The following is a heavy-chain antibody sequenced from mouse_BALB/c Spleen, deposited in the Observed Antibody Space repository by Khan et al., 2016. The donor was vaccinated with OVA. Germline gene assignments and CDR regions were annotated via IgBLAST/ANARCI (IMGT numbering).Heavy chain of an antibody. Sequence: EVQRVESGPELVKPGASVKISCKASGYSFTGYFMHWVMQSHGKSLEWIGRINPHIGETFYNQKFKGKAPLTVDEPSITAHMELRSLASEDSAVYFCARIYGSDFDYWGQGTTLTVSS. CDR3: ARIYGSDFDY. D-gene: IGHD1-1*01. CDR1: GYSFTGYF. J-gene: IGHJ2*01. CDR2: INPHIGET. V-gene: IGHV1-20*02.